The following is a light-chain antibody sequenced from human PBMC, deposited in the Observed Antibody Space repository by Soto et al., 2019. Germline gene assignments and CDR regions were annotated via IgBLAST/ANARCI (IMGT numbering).Light chain of an antibody. J-gene: IGLJ3*02. V-gene: IGLV8-61*01. Sequence: QAVVTQEPSFSVSPGRTVTLTCGLSSGSVSTSYYPSWYQQTPGQAPRTLISNTNTRSSGVPDRFSGSILGNKAALTITGAQAEDESDYYCVLYMGSGISVFGGGTKLTVL. CDR3: VLYMGSGISV. CDR1: SGSVSTSYY. CDR2: NTN.